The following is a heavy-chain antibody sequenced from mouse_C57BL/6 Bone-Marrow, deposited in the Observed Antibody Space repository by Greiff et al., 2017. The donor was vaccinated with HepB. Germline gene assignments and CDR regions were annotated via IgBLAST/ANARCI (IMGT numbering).Heavy chain of an antibody. CDR3: AREHDGYYYFDY. Sequence: EVKLQESGGGLVQPGGSLKLSCAASGIDFSRYWMSWVRRAPGKGLEWIGEINPDSSTINYAPSLKDKFIISRDNAKNTLYLQMSKVRSEDTALYYCAREHDGYYYFDYWGQGTTLTVSS. CDR2: INPDSSTI. V-gene: IGHV4-1*01. CDR1: GIDFSRYW. J-gene: IGHJ2*01. D-gene: IGHD2-3*01.